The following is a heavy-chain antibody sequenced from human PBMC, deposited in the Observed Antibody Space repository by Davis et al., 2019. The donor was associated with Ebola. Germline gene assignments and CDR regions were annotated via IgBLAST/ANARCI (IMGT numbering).Heavy chain of an antibody. Sequence: GGSLRLSCAASGFSFSTFGMHWVRQVPGKGLEWLAVISYDGTNKYYADSVKGRFTISRDNSKNTLYLQMNSLRAEDTAVYYCAKDVFRDVVVPAGVWGKGTTVTVSS. V-gene: IGHV3-30*18. CDR3: AKDVFRDVVVPAGV. J-gene: IGHJ6*04. CDR1: GFSFSTFG. D-gene: IGHD2-2*01. CDR2: ISYDGTNK.